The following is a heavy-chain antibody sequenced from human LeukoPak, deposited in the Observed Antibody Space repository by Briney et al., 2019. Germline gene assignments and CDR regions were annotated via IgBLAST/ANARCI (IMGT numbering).Heavy chain of an antibody. CDR3: AILYYYDSSGYYPRSPYYYYGMDV. CDR1: GYTFTGYY. V-gene: IGHV1-46*01. D-gene: IGHD3-22*01. Sequence: ASVKVSCKASGYTFTGYYMHWVRQAPGQGLEWMGIINPSGGSTSYAQKFQGRVTMTRDTSTSTVYMELSSLRSEDTAVYYCAILYYYDSSGYYPRSPYYYYGMDVWGQGTTVTVSS. CDR2: INPSGGST. J-gene: IGHJ6*02.